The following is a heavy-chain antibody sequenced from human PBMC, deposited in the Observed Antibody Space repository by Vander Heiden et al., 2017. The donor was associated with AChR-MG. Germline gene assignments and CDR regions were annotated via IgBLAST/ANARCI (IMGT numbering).Heavy chain of an antibody. D-gene: IGHD2-2*01. Sequence: QVQLVQSGAEVKKPGASVKVSCKASGYTSTSYDIHSVRQATGQGLEWMGGMNPSSGNTGYAQKFQGRVTMTRNTSMSTAYMELSSLRSEDTAVYYCARKTPRYQLLYWFDPWGQGTLVTVSS. CDR2: MNPSSGNT. J-gene: IGHJ5*02. CDR1: GYTSTSYD. V-gene: IGHV1-8*01. CDR3: ARKTPRYQLLYWFDP.